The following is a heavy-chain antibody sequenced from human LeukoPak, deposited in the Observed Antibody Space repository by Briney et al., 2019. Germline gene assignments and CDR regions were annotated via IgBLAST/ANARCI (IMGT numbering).Heavy chain of an antibody. CDR3: AKARIIGVGWAQFDS. J-gene: IGHJ4*02. D-gene: IGHD2-21*01. CDR1: GFIFSNHA. Sequence: PGRSLRLSCAASGFIFSNHAMSWVRQAPGKGLEWVSDISGRGGTNYADSVKGRFTISRDNSKNTLYLQMNSLRAEDTAVYFCAKARIIGVGWAQFDSWGQGSLVTVSS. V-gene: IGHV3-23*01. CDR2: ISGRGGT.